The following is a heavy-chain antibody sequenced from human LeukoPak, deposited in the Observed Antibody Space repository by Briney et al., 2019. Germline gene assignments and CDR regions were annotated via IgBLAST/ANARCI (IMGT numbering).Heavy chain of an antibody. CDR1: GYSISSGYY. CDR3: ASTIVADAFDI. CDR2: IYHSGST. V-gene: IGHV4-38-2*01. Sequence: SETLSLTCAVSGYSISSGYYWGWIRQPPGKGLEWIGSIYHSGSTYYNPSLKSRVTISVDTSKNQFSLKLSSVTAADTAVYYCASTIVADAFDIWGQGTMVTVSS. J-gene: IGHJ3*02. D-gene: IGHD2-15*01.